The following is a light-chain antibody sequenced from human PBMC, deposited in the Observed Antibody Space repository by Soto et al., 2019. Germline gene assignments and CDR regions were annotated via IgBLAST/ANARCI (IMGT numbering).Light chain of an antibody. J-gene: IGKJ2*01. CDR2: AAA. V-gene: IGKV1-8*01. CDR1: QDISSY. Sequence: AIRMTQSPSSFSASTGDRVTITCRASQDISSYLAWYQQKVGKAPKLLIYAAATLQRGAPSRFSGSGSGTDFTLTISRLQSEDFASYYFQQYFSYPYTFGQGTKLEI. CDR3: QQYFSYPYT.